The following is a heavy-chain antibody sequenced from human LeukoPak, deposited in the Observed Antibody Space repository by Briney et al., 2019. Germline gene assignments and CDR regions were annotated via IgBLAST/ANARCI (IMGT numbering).Heavy chain of an antibody. D-gene: IGHD6-13*01. CDR1: WYHFPGHY. CDR3: ARDREAAAEAEYDY. CDR2: VNPNSGGT. J-gene: IGHJ4*02. V-gene: IGHV1-2*02. Sequence: ASVEGSLKASWYHFPGHYIPLVPQAPGQGLGLIGMVNPNSGGTNYAQKFQGRVTMTRDTSISTAYMELSRLRSDDTAVYYCARDREAAAEAEYDYWGQGTLVTVSS.